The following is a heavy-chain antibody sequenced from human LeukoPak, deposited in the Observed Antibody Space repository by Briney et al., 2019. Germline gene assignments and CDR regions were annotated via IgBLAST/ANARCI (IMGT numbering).Heavy chain of an antibody. V-gene: IGHV3-30*04. CDR1: GFTFSSYA. D-gene: IGHD6-13*01. CDR2: ISYDGSNK. CDR3: ASEYSSGWYSVYYYYGMDV. J-gene: IGHJ6*02. Sequence: PGRSLRLSCAASGFTFSSYAMHWVRQAPGKGLEWVAVISYDGSNKYYADSVKGRFTISRDNSKNTLYLQMNSLRAEDTAVYYCASEYSSGWYSVYYYYGMDVWGQGTTVTVSS.